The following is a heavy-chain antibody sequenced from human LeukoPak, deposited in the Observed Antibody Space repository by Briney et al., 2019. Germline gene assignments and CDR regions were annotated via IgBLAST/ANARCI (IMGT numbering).Heavy chain of an antibody. J-gene: IGHJ3*02. V-gene: IGHV1-2*02. CDR2: INPNSGGT. CDR3: ARGGSSGWYQAFDI. Sequence: ASVKVSCKASGYTFTGYYMHWVRQAPGQGLEWMGWINPNSGGTNYAQKLQGRVTMTRDTSISTAYMELSRLRSDDTAVYYCARGGSSGWYQAFDIWGQGTMVTVSS. CDR1: GYTFTGYY. D-gene: IGHD6-19*01.